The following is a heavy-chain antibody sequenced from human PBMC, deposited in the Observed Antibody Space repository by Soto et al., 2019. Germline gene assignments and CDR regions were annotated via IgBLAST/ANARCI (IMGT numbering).Heavy chain of an antibody. CDR3: AKGLNVDTAMVRVYYYYGMDV. V-gene: IGHV3-23*01. D-gene: IGHD5-18*01. J-gene: IGHJ6*02. CDR2: ISGSGGST. Sequence: GGSLRLSCAASGFTFSSYAMSWVRQAPGKGLERVSAISGSGGSTYYADSVKGRFTISRDNSKNTLYLQMNSLRAEDTAVYYCAKGLNVDTAMVRVYYYYGMDVWGQGTTVTVSS. CDR1: GFTFSSYA.